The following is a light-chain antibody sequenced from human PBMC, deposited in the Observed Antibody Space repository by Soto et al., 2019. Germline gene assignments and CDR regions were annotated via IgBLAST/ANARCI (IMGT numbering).Light chain of an antibody. J-gene: IGKJ4*01. CDR1: QSVSSIY. CDR3: QQYDNPPLT. Sequence: DIVLTQSPGTLSLSPGERATLSCRASQSVSSIYLAWYQQKPGQAPRLLIYGASNRATGIPDRFSGGGSGTDFTLTISRLEPEDFAVYYCQQYDNPPLTFGGGTKVDIK. CDR2: GAS. V-gene: IGKV3-20*01.